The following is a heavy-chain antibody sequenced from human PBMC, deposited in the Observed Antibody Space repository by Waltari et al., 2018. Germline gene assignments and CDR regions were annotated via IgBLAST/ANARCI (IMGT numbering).Heavy chain of an antibody. CDR2: IYAVGTT. CDR3: ARGRENSASQPRSWFDP. CDR1: RDSVRGYF. J-gene: IGHJ5*02. V-gene: IGHV4-59*02. D-gene: IGHD3-10*01. Sequence: QVQLQESGPRLVQPSETLSLTCSVPRDSVRGYFWAWIRQRPGKGLLFVGYIYAVGTTNYNPSLASRVRMSIDTSKNHFSLTLTSVTAADTAFYYCARGRENSASQPRSWFDPWGQGTLVTVSS.